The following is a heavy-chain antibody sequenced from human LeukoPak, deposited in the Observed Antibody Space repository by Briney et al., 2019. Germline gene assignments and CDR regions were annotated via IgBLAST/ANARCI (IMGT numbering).Heavy chain of an antibody. CDR3: ASRNDFWSPIDS. J-gene: IGHJ4*02. Sequence: SETLSLTCTVSGGSISSYYWSWIRQPPGKGLEWIGYICYSGSTNYNPSLKSRVTISVDTSKNQFSLRLTSVTAADTAVYYCASRNDFWSPIDSWGQGTLVAVSS. CDR2: ICYSGST. V-gene: IGHV4-59*01. CDR1: GGSISSYY. D-gene: IGHD3-3*01.